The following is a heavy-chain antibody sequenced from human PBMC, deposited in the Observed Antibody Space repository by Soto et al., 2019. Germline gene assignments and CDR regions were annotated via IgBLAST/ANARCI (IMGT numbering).Heavy chain of an antibody. D-gene: IGHD1-1*01. V-gene: IGHV3-21*01. CDR3: ARISIQEEYYFDY. CDR2: ITGSSSST. CDR1: GFTFSYFT. J-gene: IGHJ4*02. Sequence: VRLVQSGGGLAKPGESLRLSCEASGFTFSYFTMNWVGQAPGKGLEWVSSITGSSSSTYYTDSVQGRFSFSRDNAKNTLFLEMNSLRAEDTAVYYCARISIQEEYYFDYWGQGVLVTVSS.